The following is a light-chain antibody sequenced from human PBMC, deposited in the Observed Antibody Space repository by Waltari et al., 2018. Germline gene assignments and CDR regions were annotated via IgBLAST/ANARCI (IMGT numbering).Light chain of an antibody. CDR2: RAS. Sequence: VILTQSPATLSLSPGERATLSCRASQSVGSSVAWYHQKPGQAPRLLIRRASSRATGIPDRFSGSGSGTEFTLTISSLEPEDVGIYHCFEHSSGLSFGQGTEVEI. J-gene: IGKJ2*03. CDR1: QSVGSS. V-gene: IGKV3-11*01. CDR3: FEHSSGLS.